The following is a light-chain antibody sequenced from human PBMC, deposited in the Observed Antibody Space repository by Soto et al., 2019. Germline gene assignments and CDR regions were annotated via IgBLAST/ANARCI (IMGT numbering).Light chain of an antibody. CDR3: QQYYESPFT. CDR1: RVVYSGSIKRTY. J-gene: IGKJ3*01. Sequence: TRSPDSLAGSLGGGATITSKSSRVVYSGSIKRTYLAWYQQNPGQPPKLLIYWQSTRESGVPDGFSGGGSTTDFTLTISSLQAEDVAVYYCQQYYESPFTFGPGTRVDIK. CDR2: WQS. V-gene: IGKV4-1*01.